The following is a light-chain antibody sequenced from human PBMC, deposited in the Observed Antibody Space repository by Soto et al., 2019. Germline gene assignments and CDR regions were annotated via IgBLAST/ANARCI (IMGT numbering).Light chain of an antibody. Sequence: QSVLTQPPSASGSPGQSVTISCTGTNSDVGGYNYVSWYQQHPGKAPKVMIYEVSNRPSGVPDHFSGSKSGNTASLTVSGLQAEDEADYYCCSYAGSNNLVFGGGTKVTVL. CDR3: CSYAGSNNLV. J-gene: IGLJ3*02. CDR1: NSDVGGYNY. CDR2: EVS. V-gene: IGLV2-8*01.